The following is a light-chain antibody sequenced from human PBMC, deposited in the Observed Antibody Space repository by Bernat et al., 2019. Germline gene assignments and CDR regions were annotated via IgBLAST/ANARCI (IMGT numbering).Light chain of an antibody. V-gene: IGLV2-14*03. Sequence: QSALTQPASVSGSPGQSITISCIGTSSDIGSYNYVSWYQQHPGKAPNLLIYAVANRPSGVSNRFSASKSGNTASLTISGLQAEDESDYYCSSYTRIATYVFGTGTKVSVL. CDR2: AVA. CDR3: SSYTRIATYV. CDR1: SSDIGSYNY. J-gene: IGLJ1*01.